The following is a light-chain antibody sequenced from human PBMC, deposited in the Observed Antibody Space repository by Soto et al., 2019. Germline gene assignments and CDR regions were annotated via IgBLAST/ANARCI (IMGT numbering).Light chain of an antibody. CDR3: HQRQSWPRT. J-gene: IGKJ1*01. Sequence: EIVMTQSPATLSLSPGERATLSCRASQSVSINLALYQQKPGQAPRLLIYGASTRATGIPARFSASGTGTDFTLTISDVQPEDFAVYYCHQRQSWPRTFGQGTKVDIK. CDR2: GAS. CDR1: QSVSIN. V-gene: IGKV3-15*01.